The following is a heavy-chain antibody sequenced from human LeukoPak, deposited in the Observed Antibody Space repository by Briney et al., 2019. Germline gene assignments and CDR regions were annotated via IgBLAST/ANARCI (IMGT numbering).Heavy chain of an antibody. Sequence: ASVTVSCTASGYTFTSYDFNWVRQATGQRPEWMGWMSPNSGDTGYAQKFQDRVTMTRNTSISTAYIELSSLRSDDTAVYYCARGPPNWGYDYWGPGTLVTVSS. CDR3: ARGPPNWGYDY. J-gene: IGHJ4*02. CDR1: GYTFTSYD. CDR2: MSPNSGDT. D-gene: IGHD7-27*01. V-gene: IGHV1-8*01.